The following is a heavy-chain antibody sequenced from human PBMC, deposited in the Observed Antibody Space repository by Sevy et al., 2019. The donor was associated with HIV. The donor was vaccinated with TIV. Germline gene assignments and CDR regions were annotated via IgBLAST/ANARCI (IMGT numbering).Heavy chain of an antibody. CDR3: AKGGSTSGYYLKYFAY. CDR1: GFTFNNYG. J-gene: IGHJ4*02. CDR2: VSGGGDTT. D-gene: IGHD3-22*01. V-gene: IGHV3-23*01. Sequence: GGSLRLSCAASGFTFNNYGMTWVRQAPGKGLEWVSDVSGGGDTTYYADSVKGRFTISRDNSKNTLYLQMNSLRAEDTAVYYYAKGGSTSGYYLKYFAYWGQGTLVTVSS.